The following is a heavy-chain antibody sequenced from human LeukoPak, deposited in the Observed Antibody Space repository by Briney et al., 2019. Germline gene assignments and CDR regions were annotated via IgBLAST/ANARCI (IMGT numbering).Heavy chain of an antibody. CDR3: ARAHGEGGYTYGMDV. J-gene: IGHJ6*02. Sequence: PGGSLRLSCAASGFTFSSYAMHWVRQAPGKGLEYVSAISSNGGSTYYANSVKGRFTISRDNSKNTLYLQMGSLRAEDMAVYYCARAHGEGGYTYGMDVWGQGTTVTVSS. D-gene: IGHD2-2*02. CDR2: ISSNGGST. CDR1: GFTFSSYA. V-gene: IGHV3-64*01.